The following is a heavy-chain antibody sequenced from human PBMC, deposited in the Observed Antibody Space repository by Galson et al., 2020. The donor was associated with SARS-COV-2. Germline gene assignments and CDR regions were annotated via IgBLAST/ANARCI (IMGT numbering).Heavy chain of an antibody. V-gene: IGHV4-59*01. J-gene: IGHJ4*02. D-gene: IGHD3-3*01. CDR1: GDSMNSYY. Sequence: ETSETLSLTCTVSGDSMNSYYWXXXRXPPGKGLDWIGXIXXXGSTHYNPSLKSRVTISVDTSKNQFSLKLSSVTAADTALYYCARITIFGVAGYYFDYWGQGTLVTVS. CDR3: ARITIFGVAGYYFDY. CDR2: IXXXGST.